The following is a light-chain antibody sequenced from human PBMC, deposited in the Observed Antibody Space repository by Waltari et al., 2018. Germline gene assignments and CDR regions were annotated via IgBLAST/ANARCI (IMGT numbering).Light chain of an antibody. CDR1: QSISSY. CDR2: AAS. Sequence: DIQMTQSPSSLSASVGHRVTITCRASQSISSYLNWYQQKPGKAPKLLIYAASSLQSGVPSRFSGSGSGTDFTLTISSLQPEDFATYYCQQSYSTPPGTFGQGTKVEIK. V-gene: IGKV1-39*01. CDR3: QQSYSTPPGT. J-gene: IGKJ1*01.